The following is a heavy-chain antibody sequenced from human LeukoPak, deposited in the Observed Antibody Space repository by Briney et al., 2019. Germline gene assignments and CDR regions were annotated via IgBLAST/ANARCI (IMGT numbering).Heavy chain of an antibody. CDR2: ISSSSYI. CDR3: ARARPTFPEYYYGMDV. D-gene: IGHD3-16*01. CDR1: GFTFSSYS. Sequence: GGSLRLSCAASGFTFSSYSMNWVRQAPGKGLEWVSSISSSSYIYYADSVKGRFTTSRDNAKNSLYLQMNSLRAEDTAVYYCARARPTFPEYYYGMDVWGQGTTVTVSS. J-gene: IGHJ6*02. V-gene: IGHV3-21*01.